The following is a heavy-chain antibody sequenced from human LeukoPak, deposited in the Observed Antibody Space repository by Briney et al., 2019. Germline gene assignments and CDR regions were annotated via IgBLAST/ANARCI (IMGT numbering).Heavy chain of an antibody. CDR3: AGDRNDILTLPDY. J-gene: IGHJ4*02. CDR2: INPNSGGT. D-gene: IGHD3-9*01. Sequence: GASVKVSCKASGYTFTYYYMHWVRQAPGQGLEWMGWINPNSGGTNYAQKFQGRVTMTRDTSISTAYMELSRLRSDDTAVYYCAGDRNDILTLPDYWGQGTLVTVSS. CDR1: GYTFTYYY. V-gene: IGHV1-2*02.